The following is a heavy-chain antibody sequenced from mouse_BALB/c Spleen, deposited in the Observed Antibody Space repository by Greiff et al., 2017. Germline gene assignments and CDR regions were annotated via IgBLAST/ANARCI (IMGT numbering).Heavy chain of an antibody. CDR3: ARSGGNYDWYFDV. V-gene: IGHV1-87*01. CDR1: GYTFTSYW. D-gene: IGHD2-1*01. J-gene: IGHJ1*01. Sequence: QVQLQQSGAELARPGASVKLSCKASGYTFTSYWMQWVKQRPGQGLEWIGAIYPGDGDTRYTQKFKGKATLTADKSSSTAYMQLSSLASEDSAVYYCARSGGNYDWYFDVWGAGTTVTVSS. CDR2: IYPGDGDT.